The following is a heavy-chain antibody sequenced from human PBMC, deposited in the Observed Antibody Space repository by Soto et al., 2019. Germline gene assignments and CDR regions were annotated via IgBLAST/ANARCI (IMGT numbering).Heavy chain of an antibody. CDR1: GGTFSSYA. Sequence: QVQLVQSGAEVKKPGSSVKVSCKASGGTFSSYAISWVRQAPGQGLEWMGGIIPIFGTANYAQKFQGRVRITAYESTSTGYMELSSLRSEDTAVYYCARGEQQLVGGYYFDYWGQGTLVTVSS. V-gene: IGHV1-69*01. CDR3: ARGEQQLVGGYYFDY. J-gene: IGHJ4*02. D-gene: IGHD6-13*01. CDR2: IIPIFGTA.